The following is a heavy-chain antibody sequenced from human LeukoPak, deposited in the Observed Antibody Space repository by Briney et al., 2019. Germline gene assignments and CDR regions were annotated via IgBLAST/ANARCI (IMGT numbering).Heavy chain of an antibody. D-gene: IGHD4-23*01. CDR1: GGSISSGGYY. CDR3: ARGDYGGTRWFDP. V-gene: IGHV4-31*03. CDR2: IYSSRRT. J-gene: IGHJ5*02. Sequence: SQTLSLTCTVSGGSISSGGYYWTWIRQHPGKGLEWIGYIYSSRRTYYSPSLKSRVTMSVDTSKNQFSLKLTSVTAADTAVYYCARGDYGGTRWFDPWGQGTLVTVSS.